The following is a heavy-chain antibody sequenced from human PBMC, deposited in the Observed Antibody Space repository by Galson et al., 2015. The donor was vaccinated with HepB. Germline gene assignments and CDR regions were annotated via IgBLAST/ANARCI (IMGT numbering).Heavy chain of an antibody. CDR1: GFTFSSYA. D-gene: IGHD6-13*01. V-gene: IGHV3-23*01. CDR3: AKGGISTSWFFDY. J-gene: IGHJ4*02. Sequence: SLRLSCAASGFTFSSYAMNWVRQAPGKGLEWVSVISGSGGSTYYADSVKGRFAISRDNSKNTLYLQMNSLRAEDTAVFYCAKGGISTSWFFDYWGQGTLVTVSS. CDR2: ISGSGGST.